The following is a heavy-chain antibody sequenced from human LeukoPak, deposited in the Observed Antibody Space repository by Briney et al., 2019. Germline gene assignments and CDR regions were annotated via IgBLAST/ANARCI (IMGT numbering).Heavy chain of an antibody. D-gene: IGHD3-10*01. CDR1: GYTFTGYY. J-gene: IGHJ6*03. CDR2: INPNSGGT. V-gene: IGHV1-2*02. CDR3: ARHGALVRGVIENYYYYYYMDV. Sequence: ASVKVSCKASGYTFTGYYMHWVRQAPGQGLEWMGWINPNSGGTNYAQKFQGRVTMTRDTSISTAYMELSRLRSDDTAVYYCARHGALVRGVIENYYYYYYMDVWGKGTTVTISS.